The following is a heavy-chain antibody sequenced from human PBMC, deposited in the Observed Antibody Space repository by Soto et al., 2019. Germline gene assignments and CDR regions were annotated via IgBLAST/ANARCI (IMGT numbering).Heavy chain of an antibody. CDR2: ISYDGSNK. CDR1: GFTFSSYA. V-gene: IGHV3-30-3*01. J-gene: IGHJ6*02. CDR3: ARDRMELYALQQWPGVGSYYYYGMDV. D-gene: IGHD6-19*01. Sequence: GGSLRLSCAASGFTFSSYAMHWVRQAPGKGLEWVAVISYDGSNKYYADSVEGRFTISRDNSKNTLYLQMNSLRAEDTAVYYCARDRMELYALQQWPGVGSYYYYGMDVWGQGTTVTVSS.